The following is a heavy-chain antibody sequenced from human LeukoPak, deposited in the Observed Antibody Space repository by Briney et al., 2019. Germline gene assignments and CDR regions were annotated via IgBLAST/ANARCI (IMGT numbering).Heavy chain of an antibody. CDR1: GFTFDDYA. CDR3: AKSPYDILTGPPNA. D-gene: IGHD3-9*01. J-gene: IGHJ5*02. V-gene: IGHV3-9*01. CDR2: ISWNSGSI. Sequence: PGRSLRLSCAASGFTFDDYAMHWVRQAPGKGLEWVSGISWNSGSIGYADSVKGRFTISRDNAKNSLYLQMNSLRAEDTALYYCAKSPYDILTGPPNAWGQGTLVTVSS.